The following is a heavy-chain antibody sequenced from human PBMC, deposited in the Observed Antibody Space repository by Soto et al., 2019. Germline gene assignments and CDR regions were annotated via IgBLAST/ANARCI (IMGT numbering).Heavy chain of an antibody. Sequence: QVQLQESGPGLVKPSQTLSLTCTVSGGSISSGGYYWSWIRQHPGKGLEWIGYIYYSGSTYYNPSLKSRVTIXVXTXXNQFSLKLSSVTAADTAVYYCARVCGGDCHYGMAVWGQGTTVTVSS. CDR2: IYYSGST. J-gene: IGHJ6*02. CDR3: ARVCGGDCHYGMAV. D-gene: IGHD2-21*02. CDR1: GGSISSGGYY. V-gene: IGHV4-31*03.